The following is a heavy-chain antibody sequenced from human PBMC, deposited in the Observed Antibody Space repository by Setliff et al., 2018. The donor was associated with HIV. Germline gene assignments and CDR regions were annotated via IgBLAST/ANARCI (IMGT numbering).Heavy chain of an antibody. J-gene: IGHJ4*02. CDR1: GYTFTNYY. CDR2: INPNSGGTNYGGK. Sequence: ASVKVSCKASGYTFTNYYLHWVRQAPGQGLEWMGWINPNSGGTNYGGKNYAQKFQGRVTMTRDTSIITAYMELSSLRYDDTTVYYCARGSAYWDFDYWGQGTLVTVSS. D-gene: IGHD2-8*02. V-gene: IGHV1-2*02. CDR3: ARGSAYWDFDY.